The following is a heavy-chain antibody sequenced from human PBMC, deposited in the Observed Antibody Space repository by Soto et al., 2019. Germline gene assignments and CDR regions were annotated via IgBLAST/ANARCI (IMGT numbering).Heavy chain of an antibody. Sequence: SETLSLTCAVSGGSISSINWWSWVRQPPGKGLEWIGEIYHSGSTNYNPSLKSRVTISVDKSKNQFSLKLSSVTAADTAVYYCAKDVRDCGGDCYSPPFDFDYWGQGTLVTVSS. J-gene: IGHJ4*02. CDR2: IYHSGST. D-gene: IGHD2-21*02. CDR1: GGSISSINW. V-gene: IGHV4-4*02. CDR3: AKDVRDCGGDCYSPPFDFDY.